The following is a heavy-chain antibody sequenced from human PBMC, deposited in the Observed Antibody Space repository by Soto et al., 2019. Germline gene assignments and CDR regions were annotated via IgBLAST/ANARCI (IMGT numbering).Heavy chain of an antibody. CDR3: AKDWADYYFDY. D-gene: IGHD2-21*02. CDR2: ISYDGSNK. V-gene: IGHV3-30*18. CDR1: GFTFSSYG. J-gene: IGHJ4*02. Sequence: SLRLSCAASGFTFSSYGMHWVRQAPGKGLEWVAVISYDGSNKYYADSVKGRFTISRDNSKNTLYLQMNSLRAEDTAVYYCAKDWADYYFDYWGQGTLVTVSS.